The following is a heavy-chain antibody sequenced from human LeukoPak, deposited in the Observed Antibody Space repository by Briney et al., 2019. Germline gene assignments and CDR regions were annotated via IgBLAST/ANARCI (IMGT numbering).Heavy chain of an antibody. V-gene: IGHV4-59*12. CDR3: ARLPRYGGYDHFDY. CDR2: IYYRRTT. CDR1: VDSIDSYY. Sequence: PSETLSLTCTVSVDSIDSYYWSWIRQPPGKGLEWIGYIYYRRTTSYNPFLKSRVTISVDTSKNQFSLKLNSVTAADTAVYYCARLPRYGGYDHFDYWGQGILVIVSS. D-gene: IGHD5-12*01. J-gene: IGHJ4*02.